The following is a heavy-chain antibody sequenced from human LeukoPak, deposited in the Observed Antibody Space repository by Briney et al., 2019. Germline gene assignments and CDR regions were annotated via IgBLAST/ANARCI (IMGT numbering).Heavy chain of an antibody. CDR1: GYTFTSYG. D-gene: IGHD1-26*01. CDR2: ISAYNGNT. J-gene: IGHJ4*02. V-gene: IGHV1-18*01. CDR3: ARVSSIVGATTLDY. Sequence: ASVKVSCKASGYTFTSYGISWVRQAPGQGLEWMEWISAYNGNTNYAQKLQGRVTMTTATSTSTAYLELRSLRSDDTAVYYCARVSSIVGATTLDYWGQGTLVTVSS.